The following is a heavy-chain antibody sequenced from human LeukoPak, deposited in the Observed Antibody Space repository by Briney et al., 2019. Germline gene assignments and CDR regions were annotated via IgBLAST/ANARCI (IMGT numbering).Heavy chain of an antibody. CDR3: ARGEYGGGYYYYMDV. Sequence: SESLSLTCTVSGGSISSYDWSWIRQPAGKGLEWIGRIYTSGSTNYNPSLKSRVTISVDKSKDQFSLKLSSVTAADTAVYYCARGEYGGGYYYYMDVWGKGTTVTVSS. CDR2: IYTSGST. CDR1: GGSISSYD. D-gene: IGHD3-16*01. V-gene: IGHV4-4*07. J-gene: IGHJ6*03.